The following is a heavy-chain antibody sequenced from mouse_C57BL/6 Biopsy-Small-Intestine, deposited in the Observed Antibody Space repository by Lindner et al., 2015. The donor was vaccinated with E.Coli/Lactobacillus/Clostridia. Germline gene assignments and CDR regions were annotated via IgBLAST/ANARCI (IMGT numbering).Heavy chain of an antibody. CDR2: INPSGGVT. Sequence: SVKVSCKASGYSFTTYYIHWVRRAPGQGLEWMGKINPSGGVTAYAQQFKGRVTMARDTSTRTAYMEVSGLRSEDTAVYYCATLRWFGEEIMGKQNWFDPWGQGTLVTVSS. CDR1: GYSFTTYY. D-gene: IGHD1-1*02. CDR3: ATLRWFGEEIMGKQNWFDP. J-gene: IGHJ4*01. V-gene: IGHV1-53*01.